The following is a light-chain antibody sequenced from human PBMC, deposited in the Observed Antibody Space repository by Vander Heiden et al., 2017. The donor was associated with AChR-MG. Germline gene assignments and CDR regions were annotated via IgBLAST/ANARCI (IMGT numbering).Light chain of an antibody. CDR1: SLRSDY. V-gene: IGLV3-19*01. CDR2: GKN. Sequence: SSELTQDSAVTVALGQTARSTCQGDSLRSDYANWYQQKPGQAPVLDIYGKNNRPSGIPDRFSSSGSGDTASLTIAGAQAEDDADCYCDSRDSSGSLFGGGTKLTVL. J-gene: IGLJ2*01. CDR3: DSRDSSGSL.